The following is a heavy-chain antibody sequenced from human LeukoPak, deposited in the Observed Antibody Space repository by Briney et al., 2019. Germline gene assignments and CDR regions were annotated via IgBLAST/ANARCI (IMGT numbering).Heavy chain of an antibody. CDR2: ISGSGDNT. CDR3: AKDFVVVPGNVNHFDY. D-gene: IGHD2-21*02. J-gene: IGHJ4*02. CDR1: GFTFSNYA. V-gene: IGHV3-23*01. Sequence: GGSLRLSCAASGFTFSNYAMSWVRQAPGKGLEWVSAISGSGDNTYYADSVKGRFTVSRDNSKNTLYVQMKSLRAEDTAVCYCAKDFVVVPGNVNHFDYWGQGTLVTVSS.